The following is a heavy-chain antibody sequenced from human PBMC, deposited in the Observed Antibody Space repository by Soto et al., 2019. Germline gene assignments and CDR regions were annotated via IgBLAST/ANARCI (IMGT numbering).Heavy chain of an antibody. J-gene: IGHJ4*02. D-gene: IGHD6-19*01. CDR3: AREVRITDGRYWDY. Sequence: QVQLQESGPGLVKPSETLSLTCTVSGGSIISYYWSWIRQSPGKGLEWIGYIHHSGSTLYNPSLRSRVTVSLDRSNNQFSLKLTSVTAADTALYYCAREVRITDGRYWDYWGQGTLVTVSS. CDR1: GGSIISYY. CDR2: IHHSGST. V-gene: IGHV4-59*01.